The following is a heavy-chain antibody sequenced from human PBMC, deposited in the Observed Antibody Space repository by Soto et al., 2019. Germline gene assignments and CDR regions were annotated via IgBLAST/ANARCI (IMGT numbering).Heavy chain of an antibody. Sequence: QVHLVQSGAEVKKPGSSVKVSCTAPGGTFGSYTVTWVRQAPGQGLEWMGEIIPMFGTASSAQKFQGRVTLTADKSPTTAHMELSSLSSDDTAVYFCARQKAMPPHFYSGMDVWGQGTTVTVSS. D-gene: IGHD2-2*01. J-gene: IGHJ6*02. CDR2: IIPMFGTA. CDR1: GGTFGSYT. CDR3: ARQKAMPPHFYSGMDV. V-gene: IGHV1-69*06.